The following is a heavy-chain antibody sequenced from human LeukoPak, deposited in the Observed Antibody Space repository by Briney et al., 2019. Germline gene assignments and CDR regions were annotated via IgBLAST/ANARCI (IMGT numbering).Heavy chain of an antibody. CDR3: ARDRYYGSGSRLTYFDY. V-gene: IGHV3-30*09. D-gene: IGHD3-10*01. J-gene: IGHJ4*02. Sequence: GSLRLSCAAFGFTFSSYSMHWVRQAPGKGLEWVALILFDGSKNYYADSVKGRFAISRDNSENTLYLQMNSLRGDDTAVYYCARDRYYGSGSRLTYFDYWGQGTLVTVSS. CDR1: GFTFSSYS. CDR2: ILFDGSKN.